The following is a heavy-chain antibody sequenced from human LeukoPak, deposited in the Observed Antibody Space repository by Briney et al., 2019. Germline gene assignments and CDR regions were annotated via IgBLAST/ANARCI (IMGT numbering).Heavy chain of an antibody. CDR1: GFTFSSYG. V-gene: IGHV3-30*03. CDR3: ASTICFGDQEGGY. Sequence: GGSLRLSCAASGFTFSSYGMHWVRQAPGKGLEGVAVISYDGSNKYYADSVKGRFTISRDNSKNTLYLQMNSLRAEDTAVYSCASTICFGDQEGGYWGQGTLVTVSS. CDR2: ISYDGSNK. D-gene: IGHD3-10*01. J-gene: IGHJ4*02.